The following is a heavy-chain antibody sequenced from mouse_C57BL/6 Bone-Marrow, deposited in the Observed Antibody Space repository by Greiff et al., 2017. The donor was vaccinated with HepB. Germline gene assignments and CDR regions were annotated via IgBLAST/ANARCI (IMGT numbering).Heavy chain of an antibody. CDR3: ARCYDYDGYYFDY. V-gene: IGHV1-69*01. CDR2: IDPSDSYT. J-gene: IGHJ2*01. D-gene: IGHD2-4*01. Sequence: QVQLQQPGAELVMPEASVKLSCKASGYTFTSYWMHWVKQRPGQGLEWIGEIDPSDSYTNYNQKFKGKSTLTVDKSSSTAYMQLSSLTSEDSAVYYCARCYDYDGYYFDYWGQGTTLTVSS. CDR1: GYTFTSYW.